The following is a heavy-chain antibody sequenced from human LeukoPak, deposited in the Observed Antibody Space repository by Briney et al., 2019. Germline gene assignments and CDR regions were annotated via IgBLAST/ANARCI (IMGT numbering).Heavy chain of an antibody. D-gene: IGHD3-22*01. Sequence: RGESLKISCKGSGYRFTSYWIGWVRQMPGKGLEWMGIIYPGDSDTRYSPSFQGQVTISADKSISTAYLQWSSLKASDTAMYYCASGDSSGYYYFDYWGQGTLVTVSS. V-gene: IGHV5-51*01. J-gene: IGHJ4*02. CDR2: IYPGDSDT. CDR1: GYRFTSYW. CDR3: ASGDSSGYYYFDY.